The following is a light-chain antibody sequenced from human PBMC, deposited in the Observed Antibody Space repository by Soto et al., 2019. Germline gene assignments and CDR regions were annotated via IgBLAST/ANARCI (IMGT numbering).Light chain of an antibody. J-gene: IGLJ2*01. CDR2: EVS. V-gene: IGLV2-14*01. CDR1: SSDVGGYKY. Sequence: QSVLTQPASVSGSPGQSITISCTGTSSDVGGYKYVSWYHQYPGKAPKLMIYEVSNRPSGVSDRFSGSKSGNTASLTISGLQAEDEGDYYCYSYTSSSTVVFGGGTKLTAL. CDR3: YSYTSSSTVV.